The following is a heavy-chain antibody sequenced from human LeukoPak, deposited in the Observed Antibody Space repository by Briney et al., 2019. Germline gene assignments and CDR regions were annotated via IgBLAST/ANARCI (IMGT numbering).Heavy chain of an antibody. Sequence: ASVEVSCKASGYTFTSYDINRVRQATGQGLEWMGWMNPNSGNTGYAQKFQGRVTMTRNTSISTAYMELSSLRSEDTAVYYCARGQMGRGAARRVDYWGQGTLVTVSS. J-gene: IGHJ4*02. CDR3: ARGQMGRGAARRVDY. CDR1: GYTFTSYD. D-gene: IGHD6-6*01. V-gene: IGHV1-8*01. CDR2: MNPNSGNT.